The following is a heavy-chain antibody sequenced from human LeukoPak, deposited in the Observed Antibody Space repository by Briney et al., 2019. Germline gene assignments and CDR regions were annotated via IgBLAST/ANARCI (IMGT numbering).Heavy chain of an antibody. J-gene: IGHJ4*02. CDR1: GGSFSGYY. CDR2: INHSGST. V-gene: IGHV4-34*01. CDR3: ARGRVAGTKCPGY. Sequence: PSETLSLTCAVYGGSFSGYYWSWIRQPPGKGLEWIGEINHSGSTNYNPSLKSRVTISVDTSENQFSLKLSSVTAADTAVYYCARGRVAGTKCPGYWGQGTLVTVSS. D-gene: IGHD6-19*01.